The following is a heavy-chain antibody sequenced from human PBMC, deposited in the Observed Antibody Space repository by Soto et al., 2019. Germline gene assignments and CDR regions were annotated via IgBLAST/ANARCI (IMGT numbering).Heavy chain of an antibody. J-gene: IGHJ3*01. CDR3: ARDHGPRGAFYF. CDR2: ISYSGTT. D-gene: IGHD3-10*01. V-gene: IGHV4-31*01. Sequence: QVQLQESGPGLVKPSQTLSLTCTVSGGSISSRGFYWDWIRQHPGEGLEWIWYISYSGTTNYNLSLKSLVTISVDTSNNQLSLKLSSVTAADTAVYYCARDHGPRGAFYFWGQGTMVTVSS. CDR1: GGSISSRGFY.